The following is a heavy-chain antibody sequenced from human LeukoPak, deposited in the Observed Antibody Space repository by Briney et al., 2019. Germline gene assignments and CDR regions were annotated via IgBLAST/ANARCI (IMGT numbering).Heavy chain of an antibody. V-gene: IGHV3-73*01. Sequence: GGSLRLSCAASGFTFSASTVYGVRQASGKGLEWVGRVRDKGSNYATAYGASVKGRFTISRDDSKYTAYLQMNSLKTEDTAVYYCTGLSGDYGFDYWGQGTLVTVSS. J-gene: IGHJ4*02. D-gene: IGHD4-17*01. CDR2: VRDKGSNYAT. CDR3: TGLSGDYGFDY. CDR1: GFTFSAST.